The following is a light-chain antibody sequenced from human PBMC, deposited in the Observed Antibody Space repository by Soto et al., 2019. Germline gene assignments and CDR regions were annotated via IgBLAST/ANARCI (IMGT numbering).Light chain of an antibody. V-gene: IGLV2-18*01. CDR1: SSDFVSYNR. J-gene: IGLJ1*01. Sequence: QSVLPQPPSASGSPGQSVTISCTGTSSDFVSYNRVSWYQQPPGTAPKLIIYEASNRPSGVPDRFSGSKSGNTASLTISGLQAADEADYYCSLYTSENTYVFGTGTKVTVL. CDR3: SLYTSENTYV. CDR2: EAS.